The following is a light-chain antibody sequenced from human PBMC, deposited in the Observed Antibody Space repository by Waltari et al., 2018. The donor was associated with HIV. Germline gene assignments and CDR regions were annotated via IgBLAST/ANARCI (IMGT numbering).Light chain of an antibody. CDR1: SSHSESDS. Sequence: QSVLTQPPSAPGTPGQRVTSSCSGSSSHSESDSVAWYQQLPGTAPKLLIYRNNQRPSGVPDRFSGSKSGTSASLAISGLRSEDEADYYCAAWDDSLSGVVFGGGTKLTVL. CDR3: AAWDDSLSGVV. V-gene: IGLV1-47*01. J-gene: IGLJ2*01. CDR2: RNN.